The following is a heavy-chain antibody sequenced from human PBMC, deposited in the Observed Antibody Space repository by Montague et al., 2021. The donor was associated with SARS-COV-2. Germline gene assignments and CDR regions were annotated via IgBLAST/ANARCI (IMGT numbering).Heavy chain of an antibody. D-gene: IGHD1-7*01. Sequence: SETLSLTCTVSGGSISSYYWSWIRQPPGKGLEWIGYIYYSGSTNXNPSLKSRVTISVDTSKSQFSLKLSPVTAADTAVYYCARAAGYNWNYGYNWFDPWGQGTLVTVSS. V-gene: IGHV4-59*01. CDR3: ARAAGYNWNYGYNWFDP. J-gene: IGHJ5*02. CDR2: IYYSGST. CDR1: GGSISSYY.